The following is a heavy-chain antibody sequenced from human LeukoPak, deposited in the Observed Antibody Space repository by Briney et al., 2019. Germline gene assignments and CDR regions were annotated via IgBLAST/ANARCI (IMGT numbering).Heavy chain of an antibody. Sequence: GGSLRLSCAASGFTFSDYYMSWLRQAPGKGLEWVSYISSSSSYTNYADSVKGRFTISRDNAKNSLYLQMNSLRAEDTAVYYCARGDWLGPEKLDYWGQGTLVTVSS. CDR1: GFTFSDYY. V-gene: IGHV3-11*06. D-gene: IGHD3-9*01. CDR3: ARGDWLGPEKLDY. J-gene: IGHJ4*02. CDR2: ISSSSSYT.